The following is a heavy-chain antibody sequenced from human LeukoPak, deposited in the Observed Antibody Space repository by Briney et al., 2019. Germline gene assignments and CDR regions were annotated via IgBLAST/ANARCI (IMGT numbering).Heavy chain of an antibody. V-gene: IGHV3-30*02. D-gene: IGHD6-13*01. CDR3: AKDRSIAAAH. CDR2: IRYDGSNK. CDR1: XXXXXXXX. Sequence: GGSXRXXXXXXXXXXXXXXXHWVRXAPGKGLEWVAFIRYDGSNKFYADSVKGRFTISRDNSKNTLYLQMNSLRAEDTAVYYCAKDRSIAAAHWGQGTLVTVSS. J-gene: IGHJ4*02.